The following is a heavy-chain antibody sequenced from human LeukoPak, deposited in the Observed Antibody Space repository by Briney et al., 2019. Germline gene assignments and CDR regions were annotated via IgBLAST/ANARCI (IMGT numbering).Heavy chain of an antibody. CDR2: MNPNSGST. J-gene: IGHJ4*02. Sequence: ASVKVSCKASGYTFSLYAIQWVRQATGQGLEWMGWMNPNSGSTGYAQKFQGRVTITRNTSISTAYMELSGLRSEDAAVYYCARVRPTGYRYFFDYWGQGTLVTVSS. V-gene: IGHV1-8*03. CDR3: ARVRPTGYRYFFDY. CDR1: GYTFSLYA. D-gene: IGHD5-12*01.